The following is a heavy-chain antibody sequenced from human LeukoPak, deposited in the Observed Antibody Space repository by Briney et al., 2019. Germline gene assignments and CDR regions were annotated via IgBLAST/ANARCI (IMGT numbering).Heavy chain of an antibody. Sequence: NPSETLSLTCTVSGGSISSYYWSWIRQPPGKGLEWIGYIYYSGSTNYNPSLKSRVTISVDTSKNQFSLKLSSVTAADTAVYYCARDNADSSGYYYGMDVWGQGTTVTVSS. J-gene: IGHJ6*02. CDR3: ARDNADSSGYYYGMDV. CDR2: IYYSGST. D-gene: IGHD3-22*01. V-gene: IGHV4-59*01. CDR1: GGSISSYY.